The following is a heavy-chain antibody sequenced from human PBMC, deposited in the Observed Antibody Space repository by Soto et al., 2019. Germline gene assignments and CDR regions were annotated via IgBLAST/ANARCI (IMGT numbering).Heavy chain of an antibody. V-gene: IGHV3-7*03. J-gene: IGHJ4*02. Sequence: EVQLVESGGGLVQPGGSLRLSCAASGFTFSSYYMSWVRQAQGKGLEWVANIKQDGTDRYYVDFVKGRFTVSRDNAKNSLYLHMNSLGAEDTAVYYCASAPWHTLGYWGQGTLVTVSS. CDR1: GFTFSSYY. D-gene: IGHD2-2*02. CDR3: ASAPWHTLGY. CDR2: IKQDGTDR.